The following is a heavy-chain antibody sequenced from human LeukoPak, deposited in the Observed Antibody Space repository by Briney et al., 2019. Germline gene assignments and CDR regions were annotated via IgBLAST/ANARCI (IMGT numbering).Heavy chain of an antibody. Sequence: ASVKVSCKASGYTFTGYYMHWVRQAPGQGLEWMGRINPNSGGTNYAQKFQGRVTMTRDTSISTAYMELSRLRSDDTAVYYCAKVRSGNSREIDYWGQGTLVTVSS. CDR3: AKVRSGNSREIDY. CDR1: GYTFTGYY. J-gene: IGHJ4*02. D-gene: IGHD4-23*01. V-gene: IGHV1-2*06. CDR2: INPNSGGT.